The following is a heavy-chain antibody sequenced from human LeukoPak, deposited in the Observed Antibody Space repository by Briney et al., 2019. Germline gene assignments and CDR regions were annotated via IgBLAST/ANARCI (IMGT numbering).Heavy chain of an antibody. Sequence: SETLSLTCTVSGGSISSYYWSWIRQPPGKGLEWIGYIYYSGSTNYNPSLKSRVTISVDTSKNQFSLKLSSVTAADTAVYYCARDNWNYGSSMDVWGQGTLVTVSS. D-gene: IGHD1-7*01. CDR3: ARDNWNYGSSMDV. J-gene: IGHJ6*02. CDR1: GGSISSYY. CDR2: IYYSGST. V-gene: IGHV4-59*01.